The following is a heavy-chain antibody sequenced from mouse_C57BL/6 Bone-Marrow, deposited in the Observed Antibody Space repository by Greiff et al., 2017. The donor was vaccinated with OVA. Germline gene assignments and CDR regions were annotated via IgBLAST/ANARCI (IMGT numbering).Heavy chain of an antibody. J-gene: IGHJ4*01. D-gene: IGHD1-1*01. Sequence: QVQLQQSGPELVKPGASVKLSCKASGYTFTSYDINWVKQRPGQGLEWIGWIYPRDGSTKYNEKFKGKATVTVDTSSSTAYMELHSLTSEDSAVFFCARSYYCGTDDYAMDYWGQGTSVTVSS. CDR3: ARSYYCGTDDYAMDY. V-gene: IGHV1-85*01. CDR1: GYTFTSYD. CDR2: IYPRDGST.